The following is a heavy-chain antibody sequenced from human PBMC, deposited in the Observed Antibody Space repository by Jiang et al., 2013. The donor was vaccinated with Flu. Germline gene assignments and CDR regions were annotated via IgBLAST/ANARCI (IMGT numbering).Heavy chain of an antibody. CDR1: GGSISSYY. CDR3: ARDRGYSYGYPSYYYYGMDV. D-gene: IGHD5-18*01. CDR2: IYYSGST. V-gene: IGHV4-59*01. J-gene: IGHJ6*02. Sequence: PGLVKPSETLSLTCTVSGGSISSYYWSWIRQPPGKGLEWIGYIYYSGSTDYNPSLKSRVTISVDTSKNQFSLKLSSVTAADTAVYYCARDRGYSYGYPSYYYYGMDVWGQGTTVTVSS.